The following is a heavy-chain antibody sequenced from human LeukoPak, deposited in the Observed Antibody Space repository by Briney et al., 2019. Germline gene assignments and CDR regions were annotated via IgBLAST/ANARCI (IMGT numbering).Heavy chain of an antibody. V-gene: IGHV3-48*01. J-gene: IGHJ5*02. D-gene: IGHD3-3*01. Sequence: PGGSLRLSCAASGFTFSSYTMNWVRQAPGKGLEWISYITSNSSTIYYADSVKGRFTISRDNAKNSLYLQMNSLRAEDTAVYYCARDEFGVVIISEPFHNWFDPWGQGTLVTVSS. CDR2: ITSNSSTI. CDR1: GFTFSSYT. CDR3: ARDEFGVVIISEPFHNWFDP.